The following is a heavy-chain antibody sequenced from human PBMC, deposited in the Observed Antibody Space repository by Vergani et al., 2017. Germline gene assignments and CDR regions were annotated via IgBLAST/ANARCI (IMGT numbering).Heavy chain of an antibody. V-gene: IGHV1-46*01. CDR1: GGTFSSYA. CDR3: ARDLPGGSHAFDI. Sequence: QVQLVQSGAEVKKPGSSVKVSCKASGGTFSSYAISWVRQAPGQGLEWMGIINPSGGSTSYAQKFQGRVTMTRDTSTSTVYMELSSLRSEDTAVYYCARDLPGGSHAFDIWGQGTMVTVSS. CDR2: INPSGGST. J-gene: IGHJ3*02. D-gene: IGHD5-12*01.